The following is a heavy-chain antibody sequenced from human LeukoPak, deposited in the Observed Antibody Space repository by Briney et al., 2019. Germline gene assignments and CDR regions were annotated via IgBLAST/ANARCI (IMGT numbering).Heavy chain of an antibody. V-gene: IGHV1-69*05. J-gene: IGHJ6*03. CDR3: ARDQPPTYYMDV. Sequence: SVKVSCKASGGTFRTYDISWVRQAPGQGLEWMGEISPLFGTANYAQKFQGRVTITTDESTSTAYMELGSLRSEDTAVYFCARDQPPTYYMDVWGKGTTVTVSS. CDR1: GGTFRTYD. D-gene: IGHD4-11*01. CDR2: ISPLFGTA.